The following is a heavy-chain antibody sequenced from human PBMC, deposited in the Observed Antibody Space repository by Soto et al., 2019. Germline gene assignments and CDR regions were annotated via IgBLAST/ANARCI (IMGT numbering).Heavy chain of an antibody. CDR3: ARETLTYTDDAFDF. CDR2: FSTGGDGGAT. D-gene: IGHD3-16*01. V-gene: IGHV3-23*01. J-gene: IGHJ3*01. Sequence: PGGSLRLSCAASGFTFSSFSMSWVRQAPGKGLEWVSGFSTGGDGGATYYADSVKGRFTISRDDAKNSLYLQMNSLRAEDTAVYYCARETLTYTDDAFDFWGQGTMVTVSS. CDR1: GFTFSSFS.